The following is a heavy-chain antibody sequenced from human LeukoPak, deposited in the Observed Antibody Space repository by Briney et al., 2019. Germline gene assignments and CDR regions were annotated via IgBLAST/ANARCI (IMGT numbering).Heavy chain of an antibody. CDR1: GFTFHDFA. D-gene: IGHD1-26*01. V-gene: IGHV3-20*04. CDR2: VNWNGDGT. Sequence: GGSLRLSCAASGFTFHDFAMSWVRQAPGKGLECVSGVNWNGDGTGYADSVEGRFTISRDNAKNSLYLQMNSLRVDDTALYYCARLGGPDYYFYYYMDVWGKGTTVTVSS. CDR3: ARLGGPDYYFYYYMDV. J-gene: IGHJ6*03.